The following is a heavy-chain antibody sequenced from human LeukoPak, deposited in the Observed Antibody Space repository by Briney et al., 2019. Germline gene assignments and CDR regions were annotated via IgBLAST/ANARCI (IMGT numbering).Heavy chain of an antibody. V-gene: IGHV1-69*13. CDR3: ALTGDFRSPFHGMDV. CDR1: GGTFGSYA. Sequence: SVKVSCKASGGTFGSYAISWVRQAPGQGLEWMGGIIPIFGTANYAQKFQGRVTITADESTSTAYMELSSLRSEDTAVYYCALTGDFRSPFHGMDVWGQGTTVTVSS. J-gene: IGHJ6*02. CDR2: IIPIFGTA. D-gene: IGHD7-27*01.